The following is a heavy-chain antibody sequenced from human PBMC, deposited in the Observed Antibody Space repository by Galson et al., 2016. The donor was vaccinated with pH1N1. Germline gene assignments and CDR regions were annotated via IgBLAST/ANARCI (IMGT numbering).Heavy chain of an antibody. D-gene: IGHD5-18*01. CDR3: ARARIQLWLGIDC. J-gene: IGHJ4*02. CDR2: IYANGNT. CDR1: GGSISRTGHF. V-gene: IGHV4-61*02. Sequence: LSLTCSASGGSISRTGHFWTWIRQPAGKGLEWIGRIYANGNTTYNPSLKSRVTILLDTSQNQFSLKLSSVTAADTAVYYCARARIQLWLGIDCWGQGTLVTVSS.